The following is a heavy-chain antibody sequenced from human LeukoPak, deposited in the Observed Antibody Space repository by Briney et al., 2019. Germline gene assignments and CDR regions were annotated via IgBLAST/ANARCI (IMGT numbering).Heavy chain of an antibody. V-gene: IGHV3-23*01. CDR2: ISGSASST. Sequence: PGGSLRLSCAASGFTFSSYAMTWVRQAPGKGLEWVSAISGSASSTYYADSVKGRFTISRDNSENTLYLQMNSLRAEDTAVYYCAKHIVGATKSKGYYYYGMDVWGQGTTVTVSS. CDR1: GFTFSSYA. D-gene: IGHD1-26*01. J-gene: IGHJ6*02. CDR3: AKHIVGATKSKGYYYYGMDV.